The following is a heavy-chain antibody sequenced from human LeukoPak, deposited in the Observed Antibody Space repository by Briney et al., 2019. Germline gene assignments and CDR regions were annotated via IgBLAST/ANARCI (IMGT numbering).Heavy chain of an antibody. V-gene: IGHV3-15*01. J-gene: IGHJ4*02. CDR3: RVVRSY. CDR1: GFTFSNAW. Sequence: PGGXLXXSCAASGFTFSNAWMSWVRQAPGKGLEWVGRIKSKTDGGTTDYAAAGKGRFTISRDDSKNTLYLQMNSLKTEDTAVYYCRVVRSYWGQGTLVTVSS. CDR2: IKSKTDGGTT. D-gene: IGHD6-6*01.